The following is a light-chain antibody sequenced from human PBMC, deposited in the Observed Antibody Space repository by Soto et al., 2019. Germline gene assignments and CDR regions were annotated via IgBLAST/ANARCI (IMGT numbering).Light chain of an antibody. Sequence: DIQMTQSPSTLSPSVGDRVTITCRASRSISDWLAWYQQKPGKAPKLLIFDASSLKSGVPSRFSGSGSGTEFTLTISRLQPDDVATYYCLQYSSHSWTFDQGTKVEIK. J-gene: IGKJ1*01. CDR1: RSISDW. CDR3: LQYSSHSWT. V-gene: IGKV1-5*01. CDR2: DAS.